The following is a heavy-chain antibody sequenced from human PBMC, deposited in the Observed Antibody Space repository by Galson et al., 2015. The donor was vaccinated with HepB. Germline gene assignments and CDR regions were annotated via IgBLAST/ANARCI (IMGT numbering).Heavy chain of an antibody. J-gene: IGHJ6*03. CDR3: ARGDYYDSSGYGYYYYYYMDV. CDR2: IIPIFGTA. V-gene: IGHV1-69*06. D-gene: IGHD3-22*01. CDR1: GGTFSSYA. Sequence: SVKVSCKASGGTFSSYAISWVRQAPGQGLEWMGRIIPIFGTANYAQKFQGRVTITADKSTSTAYMELSSLRSEDTAVYYCARGDYYDSSGYGYYYYYYMDVWGKGTTVTVSS.